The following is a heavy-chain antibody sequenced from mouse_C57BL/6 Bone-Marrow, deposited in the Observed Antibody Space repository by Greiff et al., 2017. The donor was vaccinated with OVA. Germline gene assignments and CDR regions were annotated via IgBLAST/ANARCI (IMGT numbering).Heavy chain of an antibody. CDR3: ARKGIYYGYPYAMDY. V-gene: IGHV1-26*01. J-gene: IGHJ4*01. CDR1: GYTFTDYY. CDR2: INPNNGGT. Sequence: VQLQQSGPELVKPGASVKISCKASGYTFTDYYINWVKQSHGKSLEWIGDINPNNGGTSYNQKFKGKATLTVDKSSSTAYMELRSLTSEDSAVYYCARKGIYYGYPYAMDYWGQGTSVTVSS. D-gene: IGHD2-2*01.